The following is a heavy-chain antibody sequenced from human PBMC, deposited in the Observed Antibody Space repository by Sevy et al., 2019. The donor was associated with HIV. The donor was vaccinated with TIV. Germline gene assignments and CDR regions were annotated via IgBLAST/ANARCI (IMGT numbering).Heavy chain of an antibody. Sequence: GGSLRLSCEAFGFAFSDYAMHWVRQVPGKGLEWLAVVSYDGSNTSYADSVKGRFTVSRDNSKNTLYLQMNSLRRDDTAVFYCARFPPQRAFDIRGQGTTVTVSS. CDR2: VSYDGSNT. CDR1: GFAFSDYA. CDR3: ARFPPQRAFDI. V-gene: IGHV3-30-3*01. J-gene: IGHJ3*02.